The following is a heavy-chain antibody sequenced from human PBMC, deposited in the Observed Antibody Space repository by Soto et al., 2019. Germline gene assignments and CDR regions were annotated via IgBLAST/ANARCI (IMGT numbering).Heavy chain of an antibody. V-gene: IGHV2-5*02. J-gene: IGHJ4*02. Sequence: SGPTLVNPTQTLTLTCTFSGFSLSTSGVGVGWNRQPPGKALEWLALIYWDDDKRYSPTLKSRLTINKDTSKKQMVLTMNNIKPVDTATYYCAHSGSGIAAAGTDPVQQWYYFDYWGQGTLVTVSS. CDR3: AHSGSGIAAAGTDPVQQWYYFDY. CDR1: GFSLSTSGVG. CDR2: IYWDDDK. D-gene: IGHD6-13*01.